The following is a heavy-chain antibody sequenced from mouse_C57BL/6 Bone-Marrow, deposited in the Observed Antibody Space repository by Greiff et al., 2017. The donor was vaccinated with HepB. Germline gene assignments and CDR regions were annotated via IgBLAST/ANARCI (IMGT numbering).Heavy chain of an antibody. V-gene: IGHV5-16*01. CDR3: AREATVGFTGYFDV. CDR2: INYDGSST. J-gene: IGHJ1*03. CDR1: GFTFSDYY. Sequence: DVQLVESAGGLVQPGSSMKLSCTASGFTFSDYYMAWVRQVPEKGLEWVANINYDGSSTYYLDSLKSRFIISRDNAKNILYLQMSSLKSEDTATYYCAREATVGFTGYFDVWGTGTTVTVSS. D-gene: IGHD1-1*01.